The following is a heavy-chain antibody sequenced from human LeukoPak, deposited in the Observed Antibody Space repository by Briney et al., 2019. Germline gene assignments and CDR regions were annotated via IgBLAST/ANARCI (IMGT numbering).Heavy chain of an antibody. V-gene: IGHV4-4*09. Sequence: SETLSLTCTVSGGSISSFYWSWIRQSPVKGLEWIGYIFPSGSAFYNPSLESRVTISQDTSENQFSLRLSSVTAADTAVYYCARRNHYFYYMDVWGKGTTVTGSS. CDR2: IFPSGSA. J-gene: IGHJ6*03. CDR3: ARRNHYFYYMDV. D-gene: IGHD1-14*01. CDR1: GGSISSFY.